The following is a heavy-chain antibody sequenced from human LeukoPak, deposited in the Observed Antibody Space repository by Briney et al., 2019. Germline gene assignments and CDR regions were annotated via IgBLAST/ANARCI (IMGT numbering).Heavy chain of an antibody. Sequence: SSETLSLTCTVSGGSISNYYWTWIRQPPGKGLEWIGYVFYTGSTNYNPSLKSRVTMSVDTSKKQFSLRLSSVTASDTAMYYCASHRHSATYYEDFWGQGTLVTVSS. V-gene: IGHV4-59*08. CDR2: VFYTGST. CDR1: GGSISNYY. CDR3: ASHRHSATYYEDF. J-gene: IGHJ4*02. D-gene: IGHD1-26*01.